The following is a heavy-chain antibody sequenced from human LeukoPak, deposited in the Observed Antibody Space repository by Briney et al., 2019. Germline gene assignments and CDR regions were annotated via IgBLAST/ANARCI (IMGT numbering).Heavy chain of an antibody. Sequence: ASVKVSCKISGYTLTELSMHWVRQAPGKGLEWMGSFDPEDDETIYAQKFQGRVTMTEDTSTDTAYMELSSLKSEDTAFYYCATDVPVVPTASRWGQGTLVTVSS. CDR3: ATDVPVVPTASR. CDR1: GYTLTELS. CDR2: FDPEDDET. D-gene: IGHD2-2*01. J-gene: IGHJ4*02. V-gene: IGHV1-24*01.